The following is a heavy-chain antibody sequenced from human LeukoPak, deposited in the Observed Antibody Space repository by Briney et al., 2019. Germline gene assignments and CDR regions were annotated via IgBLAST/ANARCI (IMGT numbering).Heavy chain of an antibody. J-gene: IGHJ4*02. Sequence: GGSLRLSCAASGFTVSSTYMSWVRQAPGKGLEWVSVIYSGGNIYYIESVKGRFAVSRDNSKNTLYLQMNNLRVEDTAVYHCARDRSQHYFDYWGQGALVTVSS. CDR2: IYSGGNI. CDR1: GFTVSSTY. D-gene: IGHD5-18*01. V-gene: IGHV3-53*01. CDR3: ARDRSQHYFDY.